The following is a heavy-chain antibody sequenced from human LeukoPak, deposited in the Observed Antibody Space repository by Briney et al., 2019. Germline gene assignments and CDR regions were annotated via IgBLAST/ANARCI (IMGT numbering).Heavy chain of an antibody. J-gene: IGHJ5*02. V-gene: IGHV1-2*02. D-gene: IGHD4-17*01. CDR1: GYIFTGYY. CDR2: INPNSGAT. CDR3: ARDTEA. Sequence: ASVKVSCKASGYIFTGYYMHWVRQAPGQGLEWMGWINPNSGATNYAQKFQGRVTMTRDTSISTAYMELSRLRSDDTAVFYCARDTEAWGQGTLVSVSS.